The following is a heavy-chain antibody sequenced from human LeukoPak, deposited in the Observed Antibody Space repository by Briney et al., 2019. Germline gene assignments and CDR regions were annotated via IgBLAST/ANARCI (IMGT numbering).Heavy chain of an antibody. CDR2: INPNSGGT. J-gene: IGHJ4*02. V-gene: IGHV1-2*02. CDR1: GYTFTGYY. Sequence: ASVKVSCKASGYTFTGYYMHWVRQAPGQGLEWMGWINPNSGGTNYAQKFQGRVTMTRDTSISTAYMELSRLRSDDTAVYYCAICTVLPAATMCYYFDYWGQGTLVTVSS. CDR3: AICTVLPAATMCYYFDY. D-gene: IGHD2-2*01.